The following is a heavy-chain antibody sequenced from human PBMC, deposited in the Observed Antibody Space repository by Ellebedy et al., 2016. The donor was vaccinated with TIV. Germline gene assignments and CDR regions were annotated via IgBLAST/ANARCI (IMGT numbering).Heavy chain of an antibody. V-gene: IGHV3-9*01. D-gene: IGHD3-3*01. CDR3: AKDLGKGVTLDAFDI. CDR1: GFTLDDYG. Sequence: SLKISCVVSGFTLDDYGLHWVRQGPGKGLEWVAGISWNSGTVGYADSVKGRFTISRDNTKNSLYLQMNSLRAEDTAVYYCAKDLGKGVTLDAFDIWGQGTTVIVSS. J-gene: IGHJ3*02. CDR2: ISWNSGTV.